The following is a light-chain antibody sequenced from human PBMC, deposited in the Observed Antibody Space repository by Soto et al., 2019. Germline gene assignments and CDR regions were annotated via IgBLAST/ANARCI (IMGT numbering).Light chain of an antibody. Sequence: VMTQSPATLSVSPGERATLSCRASQSVNSNLAWYQQKPGQAPRLLIFGASTRATGIPARFSGSGSGTEFPLTISSLQSEDFAVYYCQHYHNWPPWTFGQGTKVEI. V-gene: IGKV3-15*01. CDR1: QSVNSN. CDR2: GAS. CDR3: QHYHNWPPWT. J-gene: IGKJ1*01.